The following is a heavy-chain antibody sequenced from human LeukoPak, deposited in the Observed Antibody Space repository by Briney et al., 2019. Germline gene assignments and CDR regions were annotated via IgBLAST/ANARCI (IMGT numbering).Heavy chain of an antibody. CDR3: ARVTGYMIEDYFDY. J-gene: IGHJ4*02. Sequence: SETLSLTCTVSGGSISSYYWSWIRQPPGKGLEWIGSIYYSGSTYYNPSLKSRVTISVDTSKNQFSLKLSSVTAADTAVYYCARVTGYMIEDYFDYWGQGTLVTVSS. V-gene: IGHV4-59*12. CDR2: IYYSGST. D-gene: IGHD3-22*01. CDR1: GGSISSYY.